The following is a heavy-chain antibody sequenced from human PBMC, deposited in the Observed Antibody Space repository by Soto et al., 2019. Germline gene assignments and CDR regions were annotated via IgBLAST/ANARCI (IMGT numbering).Heavy chain of an antibody. V-gene: IGHV4-31*03. D-gene: IGHD3-9*01. CDR2: IYYSGST. CDR1: GGSISSGGYY. J-gene: IGHJ4*02. CDR3: ASLTRQTGFIFDY. Sequence: PSETLSLTCTVSGGSISSGGYYWSWIRQHPGKGLEWIGYIYYSGSTYYNPSLKSRVTISVDTSKNQFSLKLSSVTAADTAVYYSASLTRQTGFIFDYWGQGTLLNVSS.